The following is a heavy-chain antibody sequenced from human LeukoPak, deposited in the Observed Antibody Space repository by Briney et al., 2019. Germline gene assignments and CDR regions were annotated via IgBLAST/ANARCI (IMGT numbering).Heavy chain of an antibody. D-gene: IGHD6-19*01. CDR1: GFTFRSYA. CDR3: AKGSGSGWYGWLDP. Sequence: GGSLRLPCAVSGFTFRSYAMNWVRQAPGKGLEWVSVITDSGTNTYYGDSVKGRFTVSRDNSKNTLYLQMNSLRAEDTAVYYCAKGSGSGWYGWLDPWGQGTLVTVSS. J-gene: IGHJ5*02. V-gene: IGHV3-23*01. CDR2: ITDSGTNT.